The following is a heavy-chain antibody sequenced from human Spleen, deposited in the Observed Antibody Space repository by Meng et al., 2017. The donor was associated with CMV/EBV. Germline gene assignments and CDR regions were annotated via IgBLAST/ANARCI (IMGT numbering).Heavy chain of an antibody. CDR1: GFTFSIYA. Sequence: GGSLRLSCAGSGFTFSIYAMNWVRQPPGKGLEWVSVISGRTGTTYYADSVKGRFTISRDNSKNTVYLQMDSLRADDTAMYYCAKEYFGADYWGQGTLVTVSS. V-gene: IGHV3-23*01. CDR3: AKEYFGADY. CDR2: ISGRTGTT. J-gene: IGHJ4*02. D-gene: IGHD3-9*01.